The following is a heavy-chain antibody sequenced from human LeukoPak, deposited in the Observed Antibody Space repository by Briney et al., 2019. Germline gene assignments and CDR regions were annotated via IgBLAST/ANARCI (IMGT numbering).Heavy chain of an antibody. D-gene: IGHD2-15*01. CDR3: ASSLLGYCSGGSCYSVYFDY. CDR1: GFTFSSYV. CDR2: ISSSGSTI. Sequence: GGSLRLSCAASGFTFSSYVMNWVRQAPGKGLEWVSYISSSGSTIYYADSVKGRFAISRDNAKNSLYLQMNSLRAEDTAVYYCASSLLGYCSGGSCYSVYFDYWGQGTLVTVSS. J-gene: IGHJ4*02. V-gene: IGHV3-48*03.